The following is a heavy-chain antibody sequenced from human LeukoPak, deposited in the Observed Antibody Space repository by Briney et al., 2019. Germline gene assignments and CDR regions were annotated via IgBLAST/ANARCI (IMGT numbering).Heavy chain of an antibody. CDR2: ILQDGSQK. CDR3: VRVPPDRSGACDY. CDR1: GFTFGSYW. Sequence: GGSLRLSCAASGFTFGSYWMTWVRQAPGKGLESVANILQDGSQKYYMDSVKGRFTISRDNARNSLYLQMNNLRVEDTALYYCVRVPPDRSGACDYWGQGTLVTVSS. J-gene: IGHJ4*02. D-gene: IGHD3-22*01. V-gene: IGHV3-7*01.